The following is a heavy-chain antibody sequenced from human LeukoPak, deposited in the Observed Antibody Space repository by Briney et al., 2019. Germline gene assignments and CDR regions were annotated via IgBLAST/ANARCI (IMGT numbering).Heavy chain of an antibody. J-gene: IGHJ6*02. Sequence: ASVKVSCKASGYTFTSYYMHWVRQAPGQGLEWMGIINPSGGSTSYAQKFQGRVTMTRDTSTSTVYMELSSLRSEDTAVYYCARDSTDVVVVAPYGMDVWGQGTTVTVSS. CDR1: GYTFTSYY. D-gene: IGHD2-15*01. V-gene: IGHV1-46*01. CDR2: INPSGGST. CDR3: ARDSTDVVVVAPYGMDV.